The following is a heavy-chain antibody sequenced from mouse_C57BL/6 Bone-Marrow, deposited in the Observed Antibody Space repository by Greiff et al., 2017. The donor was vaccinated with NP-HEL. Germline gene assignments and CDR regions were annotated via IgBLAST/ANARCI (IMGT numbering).Heavy chain of an antibody. V-gene: IGHV1-19*01. CDR1: GYTFTDYY. CDR3: ARSGYYGSSFFAY. D-gene: IGHD1-1*01. Sequence: DVKLQESGPVLVKPGASVKMSCKASGYTFTDYYMNWVKQSHGKSLEWIGVINPYNGGTSYNQKFKGKATLTVDKSSSTAYMELNSLTSEDSAVYYCARSGYYGSSFFAYWGQGTLVTVSA. CDR2: INPYNGGT. J-gene: IGHJ3*01.